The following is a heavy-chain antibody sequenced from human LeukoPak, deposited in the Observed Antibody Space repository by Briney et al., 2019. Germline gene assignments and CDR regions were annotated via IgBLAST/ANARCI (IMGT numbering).Heavy chain of an antibody. D-gene: IGHD3-22*01. V-gene: IGHV3-23*01. Sequence: GGSLRLSCAASGFTFSSYAMSWVRQAPGKGLEWVSAISGSGGSTYYVDSVKGRFTISRDNSKNTLYLQMNSLRAEDTAVYYCAKLYYYDSSGYYEGTDYWGQGTLVTVSS. CDR3: AKLYYYDSSGYYEGTDY. CDR2: ISGSGGST. CDR1: GFTFSSYA. J-gene: IGHJ4*02.